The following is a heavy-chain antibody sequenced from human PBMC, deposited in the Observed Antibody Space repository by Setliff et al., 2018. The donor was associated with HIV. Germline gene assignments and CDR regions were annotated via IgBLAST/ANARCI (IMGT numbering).Heavy chain of an antibody. Sequence: ASETLSLTCTVSGGSISSSSYYWSWIRQPAGKGLEWIGRIYTSGSTDYNPSLKSRLTISVDTPKNQFSLKLNSVTAADTAVYYCARRGRDGVFIMFATGFDPWGQGALVTVSS. V-gene: IGHV4-61*02. J-gene: IGHJ5*02. CDR3: ARRGRDGVFIMFATGFDP. CDR2: IYTSGST. CDR1: GGSISSSSYY. D-gene: IGHD2-8*01.